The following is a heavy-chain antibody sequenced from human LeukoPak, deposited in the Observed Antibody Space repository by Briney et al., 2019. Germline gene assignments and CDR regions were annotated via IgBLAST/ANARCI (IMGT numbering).Heavy chain of an antibody. D-gene: IGHD2-15*01. Sequence: PGGSLRLSCAASGFTFSSYAMHWVRQAPGKGLEWVAVISYDGSNKYYADSVKGRFTISRDNSKNTLYLQMNSLRAEDTAVYYCARDSPYCSGGSCQNWFDPWGQGTLVTVSS. CDR3: ARDSPYCSGGSCQNWFDP. CDR2: ISYDGSNK. CDR1: GFTFSSYA. J-gene: IGHJ5*02. V-gene: IGHV3-30-3*01.